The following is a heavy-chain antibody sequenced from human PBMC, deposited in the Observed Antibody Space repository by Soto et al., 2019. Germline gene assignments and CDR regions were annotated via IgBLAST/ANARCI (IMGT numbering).Heavy chain of an antibody. J-gene: IGHJ4*02. CDR1: RYTFTHYG. V-gene: IGHV1-18*01. CDR2: INAYVGET. CDR3: ARGDGDTLDY. Sequence: QVQLVQSGAEVKKPGASVKVSCKASRYTFTHYGITWVRQAPGQGLEWTGWINAYVGETKSAQKYQGRITVTMDTSTNTAYLELRSLRSDDTAVYYCARGDGDTLDYWGQGTLVRVSA.